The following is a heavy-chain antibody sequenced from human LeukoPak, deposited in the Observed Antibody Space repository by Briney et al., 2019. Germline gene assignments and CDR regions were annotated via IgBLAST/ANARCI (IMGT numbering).Heavy chain of an antibody. D-gene: IGHD2-8*01. V-gene: IGHV3-66*01. J-gene: IGHJ4*02. Sequence: AGGSLRLSCAASEFSVGSNYMTWVRQAPGKGLEWVSLIYSGGSTYYADSVKGRFTISRDNSKNTLYLQMNSLRAEDTAVYYCAKCMGVFGSGGEFDYWGQGTLVTVSS. CDR2: IYSGGST. CDR1: EFSVGSNY. CDR3: AKCMGVFGSGGEFDY.